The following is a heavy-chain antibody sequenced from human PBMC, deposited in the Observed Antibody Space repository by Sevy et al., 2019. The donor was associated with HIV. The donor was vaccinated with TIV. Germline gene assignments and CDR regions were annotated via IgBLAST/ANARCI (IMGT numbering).Heavy chain of an antibody. Sequence: GGSLRLSCAASGFTFSTHAMHWVRQAPGKGLEWVVAISYDGKNKYYADSVKGQFTISRDDSKNTLFLQMKSLTPEDTAVYYCSRDAGYDTYGYYPSDYWGQGTLVTVSS. CDR3: SRDAGYDTYGYYPSDY. CDR1: GFTFSTHA. CDR2: ISYDGKNK. V-gene: IGHV3-30*03. D-gene: IGHD3-22*01. J-gene: IGHJ4*02.